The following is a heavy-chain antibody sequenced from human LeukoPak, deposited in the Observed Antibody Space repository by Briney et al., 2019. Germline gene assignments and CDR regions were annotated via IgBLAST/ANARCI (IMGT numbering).Heavy chain of an antibody. CDR2: IDPNSGGT. D-gene: IGHD6-13*01. CDR1: GYTFTGYY. Sequence: GASVKVSCKASGYTFTGYYMHWVRQAPGQGLEWMGWIDPNSGGTNYAQKFQGRVTMTRDTSISTAYMVLNRLRSDDTAVYYCAREGDSSSVGWFDPWGQGTLVTVSS. CDR3: AREGDSSSVGWFDP. V-gene: IGHV1-2*02. J-gene: IGHJ5*02.